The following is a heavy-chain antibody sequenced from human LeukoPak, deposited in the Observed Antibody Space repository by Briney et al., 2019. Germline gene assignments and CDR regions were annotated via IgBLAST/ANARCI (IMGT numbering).Heavy chain of an antibody. Sequence: GGSLRLSCAAYGFTLSSHSMNWVRQAPGKGLEWVSSISSSGSYIHSADSVKGRFTISRDNAKNSLYLQMNGLRAEDTAVYYCARGDGYNFFDCWGQGVLVTVSS. CDR3: ARGDGYNFFDC. CDR2: ISSSGSYI. J-gene: IGHJ4*02. V-gene: IGHV3-21*01. CDR1: GFTLSSHS. D-gene: IGHD5-24*01.